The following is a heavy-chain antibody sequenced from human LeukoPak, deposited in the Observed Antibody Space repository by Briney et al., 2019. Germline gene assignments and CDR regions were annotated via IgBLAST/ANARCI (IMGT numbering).Heavy chain of an antibody. D-gene: IGHD6-13*01. Sequence: GESLKISCKGSRYNFTIYWIGWGRQMPGKGLEWMGIIYPGDSDTRYNPSFQGQVTISADKSISTAHLQWSSLKASDTAVYYCARRSSSWYYFDFWGQGTLVTVSS. CDR3: ARRSSSWYYFDF. CDR1: RYNFTIYW. V-gene: IGHV5-51*01. J-gene: IGHJ4*02. CDR2: IYPGDSDT.